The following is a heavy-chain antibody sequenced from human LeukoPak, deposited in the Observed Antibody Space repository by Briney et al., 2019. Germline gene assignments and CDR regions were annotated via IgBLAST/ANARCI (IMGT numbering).Heavy chain of an antibody. CDR3: TRGAPQADVFDI. CDR2: FKSKVAGGTT. CDR1: GFTFSVTW. J-gene: IGHJ3*02. D-gene: IGHD1-26*01. V-gene: IGHV3-15*01. Sequence: GGSLRLSCAASGFTFSVTWMSWVRQAPGRGQEWVGRFKSKVAGGTTDYAAPVAGRFTISRDDSKNMLYLQMNSLKTEDTGVYYCTRGAPQADVFDIWGQGTMVTVSS.